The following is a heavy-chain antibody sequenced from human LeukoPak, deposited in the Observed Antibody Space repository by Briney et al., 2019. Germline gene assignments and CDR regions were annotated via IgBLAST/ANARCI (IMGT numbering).Heavy chain of an antibody. CDR2: ISSSGVST. Sequence: GGSLRLSCAASGFTFSSSAMSWVRQAPGQGLEWVSAISSSGVSTSYADSVKGRFTISRDNSKNTLYLQMNSLRAEDTAVYYCATRDMTTLVTRDYWGQGTLVTVSS. V-gene: IGHV3-23*01. D-gene: IGHD4-23*01. CDR3: ATRDMTTLVTRDY. J-gene: IGHJ4*02. CDR1: GFTFSSSA.